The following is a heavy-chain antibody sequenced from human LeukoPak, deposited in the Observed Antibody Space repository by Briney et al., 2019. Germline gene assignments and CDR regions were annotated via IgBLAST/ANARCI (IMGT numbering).Heavy chain of an antibody. CDR3: AKVGSGWYIGDYFDY. CDR2: ISWNSGSI. D-gene: IGHD6-19*01. V-gene: IGHV3-9*01. CDR1: GFTFDDYA. J-gene: IGHJ4*02. Sequence: GGSLRLSCAASGFTFDDYAMHWVRQAPGKGLEWVSGISWNSGSIGYADSVKGRFTISRDNAKNSLYLQMNSLRAEDTALYYCAKVGSGWYIGDYFDYWGQGTPVTVSS.